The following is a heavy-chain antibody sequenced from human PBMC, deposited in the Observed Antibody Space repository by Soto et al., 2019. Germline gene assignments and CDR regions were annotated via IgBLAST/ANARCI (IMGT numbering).Heavy chain of an antibody. J-gene: IGHJ4*02. V-gene: IGHV3-48*02. CDR1: GFTFSSYS. CDR2: ISSSSSTI. CDR3: TSQGTTVTTDFDY. Sequence: PGGSLRLSCAASGFTFSSYSMNWVRQAPGKGLEWVSYISSSSSTIYYADSVKGRFTISRDNAKNSLYLQMNSLRDEDTAVYYCTSQGTTVTTDFDYWGQGTLVTVSS. D-gene: IGHD4-17*01.